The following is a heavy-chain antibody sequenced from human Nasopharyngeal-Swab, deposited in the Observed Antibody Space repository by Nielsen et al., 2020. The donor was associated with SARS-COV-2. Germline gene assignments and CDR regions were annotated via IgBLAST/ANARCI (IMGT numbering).Heavy chain of an antibody. CDR3: ARHPPLSGFDY. J-gene: IGHJ4*02. D-gene: IGHD3-9*01. CDR1: GGSITSDY. Sequence: SETLSLTCTVSGGSITSDYWSWIRQPPGKGLEWIGYIHYSGHAMYNPSLRSRATISIDTSKNHFSLTLSSVTAADTAVYYCARHPPLSGFDYWGQGTLVTVPS. CDR2: IHYSGHA. V-gene: IGHV4-59*08.